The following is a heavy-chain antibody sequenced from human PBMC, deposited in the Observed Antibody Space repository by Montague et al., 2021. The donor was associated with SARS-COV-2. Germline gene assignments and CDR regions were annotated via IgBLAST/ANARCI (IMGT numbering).Heavy chain of an antibody. D-gene: IGHD4-11*01. CDR3: TRISVGSKYYFDF. J-gene: IGHJ4*02. Sequence: CAISGDSVSSIIATWKWIRQSPSRGLEWLGRTYYRFKWYNDYAESVKSRITIDPDTSKHQFSLHLNSVTPEDTSVYYCTRISVGSKYYFDFWGQGTLVTVSS. V-gene: IGHV6-1*01. CDR2: TYYRFKWYN. CDR1: GDSVSSIIAT.